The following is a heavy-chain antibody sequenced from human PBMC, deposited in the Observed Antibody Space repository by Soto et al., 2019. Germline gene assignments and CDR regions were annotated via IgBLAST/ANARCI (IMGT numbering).Heavy chain of an antibody. Sequence: GGSLRLSCAASEFTVSSNYMSWVRQAPGKGLEWVSVIYSGGSTYYADSVKGRFTISRDNSKNTLYLQMNSLRAEDTAVYYCARDFAAADGMDVWGQGTTVTVSS. CDR1: EFTVSSNY. J-gene: IGHJ6*02. V-gene: IGHV3-53*01. D-gene: IGHD6-13*01. CDR3: ARDFAAADGMDV. CDR2: IYSGGST.